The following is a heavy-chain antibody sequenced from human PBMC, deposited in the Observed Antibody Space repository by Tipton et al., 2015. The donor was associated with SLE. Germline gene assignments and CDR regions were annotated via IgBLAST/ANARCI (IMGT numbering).Heavy chain of an antibody. D-gene: IGHD3-3*01. CDR1: GGSISSYF. CDR3: ARGGRIAIFGVATDGAFDI. CDR2: IYYSGST. Sequence: LRLSCTVSGGSISSYFWSWIRQPPGKGLEWIGYIYYSGSTNYNPSLKSRVTISVDTSKNQFSLKLSSVTAADTAVYYCARGGRIAIFGVATDGAFDIWGQGTMLTVSS. J-gene: IGHJ3*02. V-gene: IGHV4-59*01.